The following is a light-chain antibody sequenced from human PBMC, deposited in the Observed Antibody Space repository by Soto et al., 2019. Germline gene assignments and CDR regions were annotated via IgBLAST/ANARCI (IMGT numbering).Light chain of an antibody. J-gene: IGLJ1*01. CDR1: SSDVGSYNY. Sequence: QAVVTQPASVSGSPGQSITISCTGTSSDVGSYNYVSWYQQHPGKAPKLMIYEVTKRPSGVSTRFSGSKSGNTASLTISGLQAEDETDYYCSSYTATSTLYVFGTGTKLTVL. CDR3: SSYTATSTLYV. CDR2: EVT. V-gene: IGLV2-14*01.